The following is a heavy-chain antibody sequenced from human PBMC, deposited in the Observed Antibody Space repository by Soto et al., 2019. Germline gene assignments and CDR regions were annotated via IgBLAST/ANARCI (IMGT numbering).Heavy chain of an antibody. J-gene: IGHJ4*02. Sequence: PGGPLRPSCAALGSTFRATSMNGFRRAPGKGLEWISTISSTTSKTYYADSVKGRFTISRDNAKNSLFLQRSSLRAEDTAVYYCAKEGRSTSGILTSYWAHWGQGALVTVSS. CDR2: ISSTTSKT. D-gene: IGHD3-9*01. V-gene: IGHV3-21*01. CDR3: AKEGRSTSGILTSYWAH. CDR1: GSTFRATS.